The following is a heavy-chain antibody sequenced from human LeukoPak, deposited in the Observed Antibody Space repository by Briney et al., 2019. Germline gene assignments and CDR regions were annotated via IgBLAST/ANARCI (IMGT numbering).Heavy chain of an antibody. Sequence: ASVKVSCKASGYTFTGYYMHWVRQAPGQGLEWMGWINPNSGGTNYAQKFQGRVTMTRDTSISTAYMELSRLRSDDTAVYYCSRVQYCSSTSCYGYAFDTWGQGTMVTVSS. CDR2: INPNSGGT. J-gene: IGHJ3*02. CDR1: GYTFTGYY. D-gene: IGHD2-2*01. V-gene: IGHV1-2*02. CDR3: SRVQYCSSTSCYGYAFDT.